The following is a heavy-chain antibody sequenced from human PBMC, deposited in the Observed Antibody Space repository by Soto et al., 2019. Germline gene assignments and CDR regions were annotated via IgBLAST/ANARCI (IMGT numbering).Heavy chain of an antibody. Sequence: GGSLRLSCAASGFTFSSYAMHWVRQAPGKGLEWVAVISYDGSNKYYADSVKDRFTISRDNSKNTLYLQMNSLRAEDTAVYYCAREVGATTNWFDPWGQGTLVTVSS. CDR2: ISYDGSNK. D-gene: IGHD1-26*01. CDR3: AREVGATTNWFDP. CDR1: GFTFSSYA. V-gene: IGHV3-30-3*01. J-gene: IGHJ5*02.